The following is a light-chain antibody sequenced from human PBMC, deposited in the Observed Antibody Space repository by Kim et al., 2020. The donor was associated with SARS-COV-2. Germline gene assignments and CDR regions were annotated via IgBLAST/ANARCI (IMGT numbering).Light chain of an antibody. CDR3: QQGYTRPHLT. CDR1: QTIGND. Sequence: SVGDRVTISCRSSQTIGNDLHWYQQKPGKAPKLLITDASALRPGVPSRFSGRGSGTDFSLTINNLQLEDSATYCCQQGYTRPHLTFGGGTKVDI. J-gene: IGKJ4*01. V-gene: IGKV1-39*01. CDR2: DAS.